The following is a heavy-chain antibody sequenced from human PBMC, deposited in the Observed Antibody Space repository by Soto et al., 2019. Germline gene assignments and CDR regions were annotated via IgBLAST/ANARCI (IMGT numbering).Heavy chain of an antibody. CDR2: IYYSGST. J-gene: IGHJ4*02. V-gene: IGHV4-59*01. CDR3: ARRQVEPRATGYFDY. Sequence: PSETLSLTCTVPGGSISSYYWSWIRQPPGKGLEWIGYIYYSGSTNYNPSLKSRVTISVDTSKNQFSLKPSSVTAADTAVYYCARRQVEPRATGYFDYWGQGTLVTVSS. CDR1: GGSISSYY. D-gene: IGHD6-25*01.